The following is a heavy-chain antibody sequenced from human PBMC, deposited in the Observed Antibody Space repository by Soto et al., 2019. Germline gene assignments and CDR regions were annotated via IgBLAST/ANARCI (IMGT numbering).Heavy chain of an antibody. Sequence: PGQSLKLSFKGSGCSFTSYCIGGVRQMPGKVLECMGIIYPGDSDTRYSPSFQGQVTISADKSISTAYLQWSSLKASDTAMYYCARISGCSSTTCYTHMDVWGQGTTVTVSS. CDR1: GCSFTSYC. J-gene: IGHJ6*01. V-gene: IGHV5-51*01. D-gene: IGHD2-2*02. CDR3: ARISGCSSTTCYTHMDV. CDR2: IYPGDSDT.